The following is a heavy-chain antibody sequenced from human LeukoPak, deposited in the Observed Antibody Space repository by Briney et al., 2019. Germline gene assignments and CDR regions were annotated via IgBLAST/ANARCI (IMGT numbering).Heavy chain of an antibody. Sequence: GESLRISCKGSGYTFSIYWISWVRQMPGKGLEWMGRIDPSDSYTKYSPSFRGHVTISADKSTTTAYLQWSGLRASDTATYYCARTPLGGYHSRHDYWGQGTLAIVSS. CDR1: GYTFSIYW. D-gene: IGHD5-12*01. CDR3: ARTPLGGYHSRHDY. CDR2: IDPSDSYT. V-gene: IGHV5-10-1*01. J-gene: IGHJ4*02.